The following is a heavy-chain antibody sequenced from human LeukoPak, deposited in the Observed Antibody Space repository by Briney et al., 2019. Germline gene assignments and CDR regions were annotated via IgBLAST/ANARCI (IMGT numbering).Heavy chain of an antibody. D-gene: IGHD1-1*01. Sequence: PGRSLRLSCAAPGFTFSRYGLHWVRQAPGKGLEWLAVIGDDESNQFYGDSVKGRFTISRDNSKKTLYLQLNRLRAEDTAVYFCAKSFLEREAYEYYMDVWGKGTPVTVSS. CDR2: IGDDESNQ. J-gene: IGHJ6*03. CDR3: AKSFLEREAYEYYMDV. V-gene: IGHV3-33*06. CDR1: GFTFSRYG.